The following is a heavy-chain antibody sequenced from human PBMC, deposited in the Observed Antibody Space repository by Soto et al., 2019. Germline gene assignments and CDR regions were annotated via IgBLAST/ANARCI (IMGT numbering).Heavy chain of an antibody. CDR2: VYNSGST. CDR1: GGSISSNY. CDR3: ARYRREAVAGYTLDN. V-gene: IGHV4-59*01. D-gene: IGHD6-13*01. J-gene: IGHJ4*02. Sequence: SETLSLTCTVSGGSISSNYWTWIRQPPGKGLEWIGYVYNSGSTNYNPSLKSRVTITEDTSKSQFSLKVNSMTAADTAVYYCARYRREAVAGYTLDNWGQGILVTVSS.